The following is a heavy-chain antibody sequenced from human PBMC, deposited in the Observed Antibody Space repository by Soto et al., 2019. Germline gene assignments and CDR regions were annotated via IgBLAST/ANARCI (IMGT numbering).Heavy chain of an antibody. CDR2: IIPIFTTA. CDR3: ARGHDYGSGSYVYGMDV. Sequence: SVKVSCKASGGTFSSYAISWVRQAPGQGLEWMGGIIPIFTTANYAQKFQGRVTITADESTSTAYMELSSLRSEDTAVYYCARGHDYGSGSYVYGMDVRGQGTTVTVSS. V-gene: IGHV1-69*13. D-gene: IGHD3-10*01. J-gene: IGHJ6*02. CDR1: GGTFSSYA.